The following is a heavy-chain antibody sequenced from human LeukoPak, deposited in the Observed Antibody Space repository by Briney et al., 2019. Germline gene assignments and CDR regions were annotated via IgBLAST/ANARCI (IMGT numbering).Heavy chain of an antibody. CDR3: ARVRYSSSWSFDY. V-gene: IGHV1-69*13. J-gene: IGHJ4*02. CDR1: GGTFSSYA. D-gene: IGHD6-13*01. CDR2: IIPIFGTA. Sequence: SVKVSCKASGGTFSSYAISWVRQAPGQGLEWMGGIIPIFGTANCAQKFQGRVTITADESTSTAYMELSSLRSEDTAVYYCARVRYSSSWSFDYWGQGTLVTVSS.